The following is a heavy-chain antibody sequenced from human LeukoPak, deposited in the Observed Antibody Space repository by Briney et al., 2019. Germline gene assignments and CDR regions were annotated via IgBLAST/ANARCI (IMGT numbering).Heavy chain of an antibody. J-gene: IGHJ4*02. D-gene: IGHD3-22*01. CDR1: GGSVSSVSSY. CDR3: ASGDSSGYYPSADY. CDR2: IYTSGIT. V-gene: IGHV4-61*02. Sequence: SETLSLTCTVSGGSVSSVSSYWSWVRQPAGKGLEWIGRIYTSGITDYNPSLKSRVTISVDTSKNQFSLKLSSVTAADTAVYYCASGDSSGYYPSADYWGQGTLVTVSS.